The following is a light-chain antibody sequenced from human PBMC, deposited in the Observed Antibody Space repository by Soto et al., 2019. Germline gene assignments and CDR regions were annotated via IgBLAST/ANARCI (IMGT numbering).Light chain of an antibody. CDR1: SSDVGSYNY. V-gene: IGLV2-14*01. J-gene: IGLJ1*01. CDR2: EIS. CDR3: SSYTSSSTLV. Sequence: QSVLTQPASVSGSPGQSITISCTGTSSDVGSYNYVSWYQHNPGKAPKLMIREISNRPSGISNRFSGSKSGNTASLTISGLQAEDEADYYCSSYTSSSTLVFGTGTKLTVL.